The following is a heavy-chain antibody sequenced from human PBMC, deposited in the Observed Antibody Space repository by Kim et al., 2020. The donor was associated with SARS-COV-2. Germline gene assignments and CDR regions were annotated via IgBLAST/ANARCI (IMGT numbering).Heavy chain of an antibody. J-gene: IGHJ4*02. D-gene: IGHD3-22*01. Sequence: ASVKVSCKASGYTFTSYYMHWVRQAPGQGLEWMGIINPSGGSTSYAQKFQGRVTMTRDTSTSTVYMELSSLRSEDTAVYYCARVSSHFDYDSSGYYLYWGQGTLVTVSS. V-gene: IGHV1-46*01. CDR2: INPSGGST. CDR1: GYTFTSYY. CDR3: ARVSSHFDYDSSGYYLY.